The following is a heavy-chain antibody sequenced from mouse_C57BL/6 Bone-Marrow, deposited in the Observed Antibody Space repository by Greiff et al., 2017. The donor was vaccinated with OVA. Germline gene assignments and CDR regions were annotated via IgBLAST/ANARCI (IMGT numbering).Heavy chain of an antibody. D-gene: IGHD1-1*01. CDR3: TRDQEGTTVFDY. CDR1: GFTFSSYA. Sequence: EVKLVESGEGLVKPGGSLKLSCAASGFTFSSYAMSWVRQTPEKRLEWVAYISSGGDYIYYADTVKGRFTISRDNARNTLYLHMSSLKSEDTAMYYCTRDQEGTTVFDYWGQGTTLTVSS. J-gene: IGHJ2*01. V-gene: IGHV5-9-1*02. CDR2: ISSGGDYI.